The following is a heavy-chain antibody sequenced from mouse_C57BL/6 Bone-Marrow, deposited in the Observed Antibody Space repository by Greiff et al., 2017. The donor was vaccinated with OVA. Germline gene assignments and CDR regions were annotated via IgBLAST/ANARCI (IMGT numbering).Heavy chain of an antibody. CDR3: ARPFYYGSSHWYFDV. J-gene: IGHJ1*03. CDR2: IYPRSGNT. CDR1: GYTFTSYG. Sequence: VQGVESGAELARPGASVKLSCKASGYTFTSYGISWVKQRTGQGLEWIGEIYPRSGNTYYNEKFKGKATLTADKSSSTAYMELRSLTSEDSAVYFCARPFYYGSSHWYFDVWGTGTTVTVSS. D-gene: IGHD1-1*01. V-gene: IGHV1-81*01.